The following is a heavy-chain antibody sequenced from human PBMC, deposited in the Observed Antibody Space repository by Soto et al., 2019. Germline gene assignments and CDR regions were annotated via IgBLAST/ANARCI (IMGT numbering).Heavy chain of an antibody. J-gene: IGHJ4*02. V-gene: IGHV1-46*03. Sequence: QVQLVQFGAEVKKPGASVKVSCKASGYTFTSYYMHWVRQAPGQGLEWMGIINPSGGSTSYAQKFQGRVRMTRDTSMSTVYMGLSSLRSEDTAVYYCASRGSRGSYLFDYWGQGTLVTVSS. CDR2: INPSGGST. CDR3: ASRGSRGSYLFDY. D-gene: IGHD1-26*01. CDR1: GYTFTSYY.